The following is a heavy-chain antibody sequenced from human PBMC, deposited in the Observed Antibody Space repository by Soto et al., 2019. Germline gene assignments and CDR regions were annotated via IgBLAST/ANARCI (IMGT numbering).Heavy chain of an antibody. V-gene: IGHV3-30*18. Sequence: QVQLVESGGGVVQPGRSLRLSCAASGFTFSSYGMHWVRQAPGKGLEWVAVISYDGSNKYYADSVKGRFTISRDNSKNPLYLQINSLRAEDTAVYYCAKDRNGIQLWLDNWFDPWGQGTLVTVSS. D-gene: IGHD5-18*01. CDR2: ISYDGSNK. CDR1: GFTFSSYG. J-gene: IGHJ5*02. CDR3: AKDRNGIQLWLDNWFDP.